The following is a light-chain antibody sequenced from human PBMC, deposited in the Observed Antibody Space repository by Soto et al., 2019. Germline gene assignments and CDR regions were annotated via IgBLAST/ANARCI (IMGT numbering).Light chain of an antibody. CDR3: QQSYSHPAT. CDR2: DAS. J-gene: IGKJ4*01. Sequence: IQMTQSPSTVSASVGDRVTITFQASQSISSWLNWYQQKPGKAPKLLIYDASSLESGVPSRFSGSGSGTDFALPITSLQAEDFATYYCQQSYSHPATFGGGTKVDI. V-gene: IGKV1-39*01. CDR1: QSISSW.